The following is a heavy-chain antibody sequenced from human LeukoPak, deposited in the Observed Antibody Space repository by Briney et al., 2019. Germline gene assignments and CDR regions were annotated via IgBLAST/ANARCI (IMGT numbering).Heavy chain of an antibody. CDR1: GYTFTSYG. CDR2: ISAYNGNT. V-gene: IGHV1-18*04. J-gene: IGHJ4*02. D-gene: IGHD3-9*01. Sequence: ASVKVSCKASGYTFTSYGISWVRQAPGQGLEWMGWISAYNGNTNYAQKLQGRVTMTTDTSTSTAYMELRSLRSDDTAVYYYARDEGVLRYFDWLLYYRGFDYWGQGTLVTVSS. CDR3: ARDEGVLRYFDWLLYYRGFDY.